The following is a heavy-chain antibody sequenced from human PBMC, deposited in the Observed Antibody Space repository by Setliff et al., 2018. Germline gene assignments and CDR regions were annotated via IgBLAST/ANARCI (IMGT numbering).Heavy chain of an antibody. V-gene: IGHV3-7*03. CDR3: ANSYRGYDDYPDY. D-gene: IGHD3-16*02. Sequence: GGSLRLSCAASGFTFSAYGMHWVRQAPGKGLEWVASIKHDGSDNTGYADSVKGRFTISRDNAKNSLYLQMNSLRVEDTAVYYCANSYRGYDDYPDYWGQGTLVTVSS. CDR1: GFTFSAYG. CDR2: IKHDGSDNT. J-gene: IGHJ4*02.